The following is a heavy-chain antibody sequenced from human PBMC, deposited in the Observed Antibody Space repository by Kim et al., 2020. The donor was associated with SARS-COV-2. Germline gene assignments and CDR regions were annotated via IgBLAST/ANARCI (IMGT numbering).Heavy chain of an antibody. D-gene: IGHD3-22*01. CDR3: AKDTSSSGYFGGDALDI. V-gene: IGHV3-30*18. CDR2: ISYDGGAK. CDR1: GFPFSSYG. J-gene: IGHJ3*02. Sequence: GGSLRLSCVASGFPFSSYGMNWVRQAPGKGLEWVAIISYDGGAKKYVDAVRGRFTISRDNAKNALYLEMNSLRADDTAVYYCAKDTSSSGYFGGDALDI.